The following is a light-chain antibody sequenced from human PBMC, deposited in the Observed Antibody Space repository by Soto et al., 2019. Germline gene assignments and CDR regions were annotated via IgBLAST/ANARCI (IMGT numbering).Light chain of an antibody. J-gene: IGKJ2*01. Sequence: DIQVTQYPSSLSASVGDRVTITCRASQGIKNYLAWYQQKPGEIPKLLIYAASTLESGIPPRFSGSGSGTDFTLTINNLQPEDVATYYCQRYYSIPYTFGQGTKVDIK. CDR1: QGIKNY. V-gene: IGKV1-27*01. CDR2: AAS. CDR3: QRYYSIPYT.